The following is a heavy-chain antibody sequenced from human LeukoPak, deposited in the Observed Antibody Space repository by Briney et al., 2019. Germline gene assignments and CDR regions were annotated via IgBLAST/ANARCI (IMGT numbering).Heavy chain of an antibody. V-gene: IGHV4-39*01. CDR2: IYYSGST. CDR3: ARQDVAVAGTRDY. D-gene: IGHD6-19*01. J-gene: IGHJ4*02. CDR1: GGSISGSSYY. Sequence: SETLSLTCTVSGGSISGSSYYWGWIRQPPGKGLEWIGSIYYSGSTYYNPSLKSRVTISVDTSKNQFSLKLSSVTAADTAVYYCARQDVAVAGTRDYWGQGTLVTVSS.